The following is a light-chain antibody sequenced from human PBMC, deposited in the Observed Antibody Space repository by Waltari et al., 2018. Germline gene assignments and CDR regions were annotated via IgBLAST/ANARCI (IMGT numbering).Light chain of an antibody. CDR1: SGSIASAH. J-gene: IGLJ3*02. Sequence: KFVLTQPPSVSESPGKTITISCTRTSGSIASAHVQWYQQRPGSAPSTVIYEDNRRPSGVSDRFSGSIDSSSNSASLTISGLKTEDEADYFCQAYDENNPWVIGGGTRLTVL. V-gene: IGLV6-57*04. CDR3: QAYDENNPWV. CDR2: EDN.